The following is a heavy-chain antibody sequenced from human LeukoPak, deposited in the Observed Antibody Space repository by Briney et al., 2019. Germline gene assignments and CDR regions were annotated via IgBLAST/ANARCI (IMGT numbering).Heavy chain of an antibody. Sequence: GGSLRLSCAASGFTFSNAWMSWVRQAPGKGLEWVGRIKSKTDGGTTDYAAPVKGRFTISRDDSKNTLYLQMNSLKTEDTAVYYCTTDLGVSHGYDYVWGSYSHDAFDIWGQGTMVTVSS. J-gene: IGHJ3*02. CDR2: IKSKTDGGTT. CDR3: TTDLGVSHGYDYVWGSYSHDAFDI. V-gene: IGHV3-15*01. D-gene: IGHD3-16*01. CDR1: GFTFSNAW.